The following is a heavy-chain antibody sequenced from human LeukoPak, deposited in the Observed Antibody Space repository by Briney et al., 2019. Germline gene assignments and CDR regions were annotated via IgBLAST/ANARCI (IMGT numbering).Heavy chain of an antibody. V-gene: IGHV4-4*07. CDR2: IYTSGST. J-gene: IGHJ5*02. D-gene: IGHD3-10*01. Sequence: SETLSLTCTVPGGSISSYYWSSIRQPAGRGLEWIGRIYTSGSTNYNPSLKSRVSMSIDTSKNQFSLNLISVTAADAAVYYCAREGGLLCFAEVLYNWFDPWGQGTLVTVSS. CDR3: AREGGLLCFAEVLYNWFDP. CDR1: GGSISSYY.